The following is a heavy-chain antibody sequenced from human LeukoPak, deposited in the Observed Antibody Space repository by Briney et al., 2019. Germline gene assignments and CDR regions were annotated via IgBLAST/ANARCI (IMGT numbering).Heavy chain of an antibody. CDR3: ARESSNGYNSDTFDI. V-gene: IGHV3-13*04. Sequence: GGSLRLSCAASGFTFSTYDMHWVRQPTGKGLEWVSAVGTAGDTYYPGSVKGRFTVSRENAKNSLYLQMNSLRTGDTAVYYCARESSNGYNSDTFDIWGQGTMVTVSS. J-gene: IGHJ3*02. CDR2: VGTAGDT. CDR1: GFTFSTYD. D-gene: IGHD5-24*01.